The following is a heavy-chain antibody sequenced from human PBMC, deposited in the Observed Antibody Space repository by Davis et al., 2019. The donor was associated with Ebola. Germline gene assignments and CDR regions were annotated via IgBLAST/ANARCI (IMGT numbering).Heavy chain of an antibody. D-gene: IGHD2-21*02. Sequence: GGSLRLSCAASGFNFGGVAMTWVRQSPGRGLEWVSLTYSGGLSYYADSVRGRFTVSRDRSRNTLFLQMKTVRPEDTAVYYCASSFCGSDCFYAFDYWGRGAAVTVSS. J-gene: IGHJ3*01. CDR1: GFNFGGVA. CDR3: ASSFCGSDCFYAFDY. CDR2: TYSGGLS. V-gene: IGHV3-53*01.